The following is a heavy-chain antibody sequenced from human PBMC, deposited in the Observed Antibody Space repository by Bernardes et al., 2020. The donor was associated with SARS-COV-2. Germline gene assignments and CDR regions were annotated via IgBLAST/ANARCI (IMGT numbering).Heavy chain of an antibody. J-gene: IGHJ6*02. CDR3: ARWAPVSSSSNYYGMDV. V-gene: IGHV2-70*11. D-gene: IGHD6-6*01. CDR2: IDWDDDK. CDR1: GFSLSTSGMC. Sequence: SGPTLVKPTQTLTLTCTFSGFSLSTSGMCVSWIRQAPGKALEWLARIDWDDDKYYRTSLRTRLTISKDTSKNQVVLTMTNMDPVDTATYYCARWAPVSSSSNYYGMDVWGQGTTVTVSS.